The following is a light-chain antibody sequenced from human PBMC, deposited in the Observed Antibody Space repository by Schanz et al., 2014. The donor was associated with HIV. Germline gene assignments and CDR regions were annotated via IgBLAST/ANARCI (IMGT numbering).Light chain of an antibody. CDR2: EVS. V-gene: IGLV2-8*01. CDR1: SSDVGGYNY. Sequence: QSVLTQPPSASGSPGQSVTISCTGTSSDVGGYNYVSWYQQHPGKAPKLMIYEVSKRPSGVPDRFSGSKSGNTASLTVSGLQDEDEADYYCSSYAGSSTWVFGGGTKLTVL. CDR3: SSYAGSSTWV. J-gene: IGLJ3*02.